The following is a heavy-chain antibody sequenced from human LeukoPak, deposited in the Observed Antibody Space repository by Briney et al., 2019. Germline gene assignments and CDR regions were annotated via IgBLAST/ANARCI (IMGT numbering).Heavy chain of an antibody. CDR3: ARETYCGGDCYGYDY. CDR1: GGSISSGSYY. D-gene: IGHD2-21*01. Sequence: SQTLSLTCTVSGGSISSGSYYWSWIRQPAGKGLEWIGRIYTSGSTNYNPSLKSRVTISVDTSKNQFSLKLSSVTAADTAVYYCARETYCGGDCYGYDYWGQGTLVTVSS. CDR2: IYTSGST. V-gene: IGHV4-61*02. J-gene: IGHJ4*02.